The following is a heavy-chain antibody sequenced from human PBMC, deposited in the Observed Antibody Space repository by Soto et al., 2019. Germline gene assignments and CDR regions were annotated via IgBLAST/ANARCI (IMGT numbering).Heavy chain of an antibody. V-gene: IGHV4-61*01. CDR3: ARGSSRRPAASYFDY. CDR2: IYYSGST. J-gene: IGHJ4*02. D-gene: IGHD2-2*01. CDR1: GGSVSSGSYY. Sequence: SETLSLTCTVSGGSVSSGSYYWIWIRQPPGKGLEWIGYIYYSGSTNYNPSLKSRVTISVDTSKNQFSLKLSSVTAADTAVYYCARGSSRRPAASYFDYWGQGTLVTVSS.